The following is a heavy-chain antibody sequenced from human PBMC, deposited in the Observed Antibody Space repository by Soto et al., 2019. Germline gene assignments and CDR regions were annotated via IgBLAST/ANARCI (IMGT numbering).Heavy chain of an antibody. CDR2: IIPIFGTA. CDR3: ARDQESSSEPDDAFDI. J-gene: IGHJ3*02. V-gene: IGHV1-69*13. Sequence: ASVQVSCKASGGTFSSYAISWVRQAPGQGLEWMGGIIPIFGTANYAQKFQGRVTITADESTSTAYMELSSLRSEDTAVYYCARDQESSSEPDDAFDIWGQGTMVTVSS. CDR1: GGTFSSYA. D-gene: IGHD6-6*01.